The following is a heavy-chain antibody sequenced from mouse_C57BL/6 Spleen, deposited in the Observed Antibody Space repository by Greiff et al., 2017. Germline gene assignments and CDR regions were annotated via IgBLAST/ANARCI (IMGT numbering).Heavy chain of an antibody. J-gene: IGHJ1*03. CDR1: GYTFTDHT. CDR2: IYPRDGST. Sequence: VQRVESDAELVKPGASVKISCKVSGYTFTDHTIHWMKQRPEQGLEWIGYIYPRDGSTKYNEKFKGKATLTADKSSSTAYMQLNSLTSEDSAVYFCARSGFITTVVATYDWYFDVWGTGTTVTVSS. D-gene: IGHD1-1*01. CDR3: ARSGFITTVVATYDWYFDV. V-gene: IGHV1-78*01.